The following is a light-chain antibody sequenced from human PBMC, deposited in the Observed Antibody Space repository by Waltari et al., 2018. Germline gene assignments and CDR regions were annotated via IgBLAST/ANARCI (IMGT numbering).Light chain of an antibody. J-gene: IGLJ3*02. V-gene: IGLV2-14*03. Sequence: QSALTQPASVSGSPGQSITITCTGTSSDVGAFNFVSWYQEHPGKAPKLLIYDVVNRPSGVSNRFSGSNSGNTASLTISGLQAEDEADYYCTSYTTGSTLVVFGGGTKLTVL. CDR3: TSYTTGSTLVV. CDR2: DVV. CDR1: SSDVGAFNF.